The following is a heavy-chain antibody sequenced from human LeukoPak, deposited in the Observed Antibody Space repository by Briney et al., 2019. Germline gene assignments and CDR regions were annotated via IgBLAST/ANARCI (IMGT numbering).Heavy chain of an antibody. CDR3: AKRSSSSWSAFDS. CDR1: GGSISSYY. V-gene: IGHV4-59*08. Sequence: PSETLSLTCTVSGGSISSYYWSWIRQPPGKGLEWIGYIYYSGNTNYNPTLKSRVTLSVDTSKNQFSLRVSSVTAADTAVYYRAKRSSSSWSAFDSWGQGTLVTVSP. D-gene: IGHD6-13*01. CDR2: IYYSGNT. J-gene: IGHJ4*02.